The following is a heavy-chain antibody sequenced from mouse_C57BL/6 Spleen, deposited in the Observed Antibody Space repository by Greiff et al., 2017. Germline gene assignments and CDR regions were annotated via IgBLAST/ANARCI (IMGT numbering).Heavy chain of an antibody. CDR2: IGRGGST. V-gene: IGHV2-5*01. CDR1: GFSLTSYG. Sequence: VMLVESGPGLVQPSQSLSITCTVSGFSLTSYGVHWVRQSPGKGLEWLGVIGRGGSTDYNAAFMSRLSITKDNSKSQVFFKMNSLQADDTAIYYCSKGLYFDYWGQGTTLTVSS. CDR3: SKGLYFDY. J-gene: IGHJ2*01.